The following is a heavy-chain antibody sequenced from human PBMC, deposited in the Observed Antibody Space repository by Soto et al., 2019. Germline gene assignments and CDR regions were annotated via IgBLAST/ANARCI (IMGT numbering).Heavy chain of an antibody. J-gene: IGHJ6*02. Sequence: SETLSLTWTVSGGSISSYYWSWIRQPPGKGLEWIGYIYYSGSTNYNPSLKSRVTISVDTSKNQFSLKLSSVTAADTAVYYCAKDRSGSGNSRYYGMDVRGQGTSVTVSS. CDR1: GGSISSYY. CDR3: AKDRSGSGNSRYYGMDV. D-gene: IGHD3-10*01. CDR2: IYYSGST. V-gene: IGHV4-59*01.